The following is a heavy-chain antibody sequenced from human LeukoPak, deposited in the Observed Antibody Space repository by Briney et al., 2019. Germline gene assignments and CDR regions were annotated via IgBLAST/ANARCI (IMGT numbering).Heavy chain of an antibody. D-gene: IGHD2-2*01. J-gene: IGHJ5*01. CDR1: GFTFSNAW. V-gene: IGHV3-15*01. CDR2: IRSKTDGGTT. CDR3: TKSLDCSRTSCDS. Sequence: GGSLRLSCAASGFTFSNAWMSLVRQAPGKGLEWVGRIRSKTDGGTTDYAAPVKGRFTISRDDSRNTLYLQMSSLKTEDTAVYYCTKSLDCSRTSCDSWGQGTLVTVSS.